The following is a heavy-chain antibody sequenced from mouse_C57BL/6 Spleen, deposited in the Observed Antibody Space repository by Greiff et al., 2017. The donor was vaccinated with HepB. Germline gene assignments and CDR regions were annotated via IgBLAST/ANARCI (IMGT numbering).Heavy chain of an antibody. D-gene: IGHD2-1*01. CDR1: GYTFTSYW. V-gene: IGHV1-64*01. CDR2: IHPNSGST. CDR3: AKESEVRGNYDY. Sequence: VQLQQSGAELVKPGASVKLSCKASGYTFTSYWMHWVKQRPGQGLEWIGMIHPNSGSTNYNEKFKSKATLTVDKSSSTAYMQLSSLTSEDSAVYYCAKESEVRGNYDYWGQGTTLTVSS. J-gene: IGHJ2*01.